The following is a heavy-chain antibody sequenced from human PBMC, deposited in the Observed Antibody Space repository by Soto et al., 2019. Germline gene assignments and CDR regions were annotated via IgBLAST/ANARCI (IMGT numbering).Heavy chain of an antibody. CDR2: IIPISGTA. CDR1: GGTFSSYA. V-gene: IGHV1-69*01. D-gene: IGHD2-2*01. CDR3: ARSHGSSTSLEIYYYYYYGMDV. Sequence: QVQLVQSGAEVKKAGSSEKVACKASGGTFSSYAISWVRQAPGQGLEWMGGIIPISGTANYAQKFQGRVTITADESTSTAYMELSSLRSEDTAVYYCARSHGSSTSLEIYYYYYYGMDVWGQGTTVTVSS. J-gene: IGHJ6*02.